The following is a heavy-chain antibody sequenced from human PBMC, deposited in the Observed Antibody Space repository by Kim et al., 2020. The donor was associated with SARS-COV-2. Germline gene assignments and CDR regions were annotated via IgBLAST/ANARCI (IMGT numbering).Heavy chain of an antibody. CDR3: ARGSAYYYDSSGYSSDY. D-gene: IGHD3-22*01. V-gene: IGHV3-33*08. CDR1: GFTFSSYG. Sequence: GGSLRLSCAASGFTFSSYGMHWVRQAPGKGLEWVAVIWYDGSNKYYADSVKGRFTISRDNSKNTLYLQMNSLRAEDTAVYYCARGSAYYYDSSGYSSDYWGQGTLVTVSS. J-gene: IGHJ4*02. CDR2: IWYDGSNK.